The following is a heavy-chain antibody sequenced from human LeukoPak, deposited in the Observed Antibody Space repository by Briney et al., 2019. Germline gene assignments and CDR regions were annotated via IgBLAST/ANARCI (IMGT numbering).Heavy chain of an antibody. CDR2: ITSSSSPI. Sequence: TGGSLTLSCAASGFTFSSYSMNWVRQAPGKGLEWASYITSSSSPIYYADSVQGRFTISRDNAKNSLFLQMNSLRAEDTAVYYCARSSSGAKDYWGQGTLVTVSS. CDR1: GFTFSSYS. V-gene: IGHV3-48*01. D-gene: IGHD1-26*01. CDR3: ARSSSGAKDY. J-gene: IGHJ4*02.